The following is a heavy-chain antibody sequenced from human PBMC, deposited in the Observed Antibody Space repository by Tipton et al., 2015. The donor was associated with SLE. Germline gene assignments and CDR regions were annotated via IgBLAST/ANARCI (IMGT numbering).Heavy chain of an antibody. CDR3: ASIGYSDSGSYLLDY. J-gene: IGHJ4*02. Sequence: TLSLTCTVSGDSISSGGYYWTWISQHPGKGLEWIGNIYFTGSTNYNPSFKSRLSISLDTSKDQFSLKLTSVTAADTAVYYCASIGYSDSGSYLLDYWGQGTLVTVSS. V-gene: IGHV4-31*03. CDR2: IYFTGST. CDR1: GDSISSGGYY. D-gene: IGHD3-10*01.